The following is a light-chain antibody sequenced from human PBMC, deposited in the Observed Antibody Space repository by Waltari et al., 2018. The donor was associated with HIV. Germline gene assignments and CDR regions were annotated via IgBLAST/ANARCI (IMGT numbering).Light chain of an antibody. V-gene: IGKV1-12*01. CDR3: QQYGRFPLT. CDR2: AAS. CDR1: QNLDTW. Sequence: DIHVTQSPSSVSASVGDRVTITCQATQNLDTWLAWYQQKPGRVPKLLIYAASSLQSGVPSRFSGSGSGTHFTLTISSLQAEDFATYYCQQYGRFPLTIGGGTKVEIK. J-gene: IGKJ4*01.